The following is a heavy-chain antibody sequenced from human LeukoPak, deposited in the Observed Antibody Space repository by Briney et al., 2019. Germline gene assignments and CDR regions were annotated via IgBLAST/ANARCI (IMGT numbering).Heavy chain of an antibody. V-gene: IGHV4-59*01. D-gene: IGHD3-3*01. J-gene: IGHJ4*02. CDR1: GGSISSYY. CDR2: IYYSGST. CDR3: ARNTIFGQIDY. Sequence: SETLSLTSTVSGGSISSYYWSWIRQPPGKGLEWIGYIYYSGSTNYNPSLKSRVTISVDTSKNQFSLKLSSVTAADTAVYYCARNTIFGQIDYWGQGTLVTVSS.